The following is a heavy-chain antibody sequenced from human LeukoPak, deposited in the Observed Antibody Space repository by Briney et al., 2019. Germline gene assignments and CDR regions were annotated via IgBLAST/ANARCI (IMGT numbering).Heavy chain of an antibody. D-gene: IGHD3-10*01. Sequence: SQTLSLTCAVSGGSISSGGYSWSWIRQPPGKGLEWIRYIYHSGSTYYNPSLKSRVTISVDRSKNQFSLKLSSVTAADTAVYYCAMLGSLDDYWGQGTLVTVSS. CDR3: AMLGSLDDY. CDR2: IYHSGST. CDR1: GGSISSGGYS. J-gene: IGHJ4*02. V-gene: IGHV4-30-2*01.